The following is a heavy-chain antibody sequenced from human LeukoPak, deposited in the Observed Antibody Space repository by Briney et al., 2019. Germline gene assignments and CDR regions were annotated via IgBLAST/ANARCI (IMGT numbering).Heavy chain of an antibody. D-gene: IGHD3-16*01. CDR2: ISYSGST. Sequence: SETLSLTCAVYGGSFSGYYWSWIRQPPGKGLEWIGYISYSGSTNYNPSLKSRVTISADTSKNQFSLKLSSVTAADTAVYYCARGGQLWPRDDYWGQGTLVTVSS. CDR1: GGSFSGYY. CDR3: ARGGQLWPRDDY. V-gene: IGHV4-59*01. J-gene: IGHJ4*02.